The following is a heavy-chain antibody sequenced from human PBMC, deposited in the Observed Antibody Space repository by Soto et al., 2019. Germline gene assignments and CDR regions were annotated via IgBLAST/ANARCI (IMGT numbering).Heavy chain of an antibody. V-gene: IGHV4-59*08. D-gene: IGHD5-12*01. Sequence: QVQLQESGPGLVRPSETLSLTCTVSAGSVISNYWTWIRQPPGKGLEWIGYVSESRGTNYNPSLKTRVTLSVDTSENQISLRLSPVTAADTAVYYCATRLRFSGNELDYYYMDLWGKGTTVTVSS. J-gene: IGHJ6*03. CDR2: VSESRGT. CDR3: ATRLRFSGNELDYYYMDL. CDR1: AGSVISNY.